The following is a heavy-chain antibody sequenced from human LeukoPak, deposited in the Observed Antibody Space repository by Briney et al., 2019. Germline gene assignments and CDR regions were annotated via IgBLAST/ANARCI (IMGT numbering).Heavy chain of an antibody. CDR1: GGSISSGGYS. CDR2: ISAGGGST. D-gene: IGHD1-26*01. J-gene: IGHJ4*02. V-gene: IGHV3-23*01. CDR3: AKYYVGVASIDY. Sequence: HPSETLSLTCAVSGGSISSGGYSWSWIRQPPGKGLEWVSAISAGGGSTYYADSVKGRFTISRDNSKNTLFLQMNSLRAEDTAVYYCAKYYVGVASIDYWGQGTLVTVSS.